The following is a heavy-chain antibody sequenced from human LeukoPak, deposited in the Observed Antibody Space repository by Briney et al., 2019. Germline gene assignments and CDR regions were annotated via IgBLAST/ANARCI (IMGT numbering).Heavy chain of an antibody. CDR1: GDTFSSSA. CDR2: IIPIFDTP. D-gene: IGHD5-12*01. Sequence: SVKVSCKASGDTFSSSAITWVRQAPGQGLEWMGGIIPIFDTPNYAQNFQGRVTITADESTNTAYMELSSLRSEDTAVYYCARARLVATLGGGLDYWGQGTLVTVSS. CDR3: ARARLVATLGGGLDY. J-gene: IGHJ4*02. V-gene: IGHV1-69*13.